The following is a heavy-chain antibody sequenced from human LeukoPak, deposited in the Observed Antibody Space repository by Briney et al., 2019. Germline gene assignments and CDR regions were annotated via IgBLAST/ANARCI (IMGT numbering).Heavy chain of an antibody. CDR1: GFTFSDYY. CDR3: ARDLDYYDRIFDY. CDR2: ISSSGSTI. D-gene: IGHD3-22*01. Sequence: GGSLRLSCAASGFTFSDYYMSWLRQAPGKGLEWVSYISSSGSTIYYADSVKGRFTISRDNAKNSLYLQMNSLRAEDTAVYYCARDLDYYDRIFDYWGQGTLGTVSA. J-gene: IGHJ4*02. V-gene: IGHV3-11*01.